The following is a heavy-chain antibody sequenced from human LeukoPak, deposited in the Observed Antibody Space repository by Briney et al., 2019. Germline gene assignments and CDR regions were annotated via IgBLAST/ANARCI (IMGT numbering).Heavy chain of an antibody. CDR1: GFTFSSYS. CDR2: ISSSSSYI. V-gene: IGHV3-21*01. J-gene: IGHJ4*02. D-gene: IGHD3-10*01. CDR3: ARDEQHGELSY. Sequence: GGSLRLSCAASGFTFSSYSMNWVRQAPGKGLEWVSSISSSSSYIYYADSVKGRFTISRDNSKNTLYLQMNSLRAEDTAVYYCARDEQHGELSYWGQGTLVTVSS.